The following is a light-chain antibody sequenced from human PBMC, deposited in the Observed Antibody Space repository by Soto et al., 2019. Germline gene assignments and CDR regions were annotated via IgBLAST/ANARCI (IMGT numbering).Light chain of an antibody. CDR3: QQYNNWPPCT. V-gene: IGKV3-15*01. J-gene: IGKJ1*01. CDR2: GAS. CDR1: QSVSSN. Sequence: EIVMTQSPATLSVSPGERATLSCSASQSVSSNLAWYQQKPGQAPRLLIYGASTRATGIPARFSGSGSGTEFTLTISSLQSEDFAVYYCQQYNNWPPCTFGQGNKVEIK.